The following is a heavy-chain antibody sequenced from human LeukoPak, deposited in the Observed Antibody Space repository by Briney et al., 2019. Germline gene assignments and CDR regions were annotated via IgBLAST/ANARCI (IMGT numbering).Heavy chain of an antibody. CDR1: GYTFTSYD. Sequence: EASVKVSCKASGYTFTSYDINWVRQATGQGLEWMGWMNPNSGNTGYAQKFQGRVTMTRNTSISTACMELSSLRSEDTAVYYCARARRGYYYGSGSYSRGYYYYYYMDVWGKGTTVTISS. V-gene: IGHV1-8*01. D-gene: IGHD3-10*01. CDR2: MNPNSGNT. CDR3: ARARRGYYYGSGSYSRGYYYYYYMDV. J-gene: IGHJ6*03.